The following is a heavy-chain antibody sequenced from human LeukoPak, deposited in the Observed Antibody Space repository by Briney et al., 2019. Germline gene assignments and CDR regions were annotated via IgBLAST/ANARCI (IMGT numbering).Heavy chain of an antibody. CDR1: GYTFTSYG. CDR3: AREASYGSVSYSLRY. Sequence: ASVKVSCNASGYTFTSYGISWVRQAPGQGLEWMGWISAYNGNTNYAQKLQGRVTMTTDTSTSTAYMELRSLRSDDTAVYYCAREASYGSVSYSLRYWGQGTLVTVSS. J-gene: IGHJ4*02. CDR2: ISAYNGNT. V-gene: IGHV1-18*01. D-gene: IGHD3-10*01.